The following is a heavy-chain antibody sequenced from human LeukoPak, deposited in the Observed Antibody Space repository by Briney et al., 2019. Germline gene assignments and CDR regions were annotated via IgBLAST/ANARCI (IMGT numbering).Heavy chain of an antibody. Sequence: GASVKVSCKASGYTFTSYGISWVRQAPGQGLEWMGWISAYNGNTNYAQKLQGRVTMTRDTSASTAYMELSSLRSEDTAMYYCARGAPIRVAVAATFDPWGQGTLVTVPS. J-gene: IGHJ5*02. V-gene: IGHV1-18*01. CDR2: ISAYNGNT. CDR3: ARGAPIRVAVAATFDP. CDR1: GYTFTSYG. D-gene: IGHD6-19*01.